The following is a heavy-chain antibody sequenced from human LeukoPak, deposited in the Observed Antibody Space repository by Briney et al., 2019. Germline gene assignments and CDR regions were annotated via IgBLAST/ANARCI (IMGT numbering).Heavy chain of an antibody. Sequence: SVKVSCKASGGTFSSYAISWVRQAPGQGLEWMGGIIPIFGTANYAQKFQGRVTITADESTSTAYMELSSLRSEDTAVYYCARDCSGGSCYSYYYMDVWGRGTTVTVSS. CDR3: ARDCSGGSCYSYYYMDV. V-gene: IGHV1-69*13. CDR2: IIPIFGTA. CDR1: GGTFSSYA. D-gene: IGHD2-15*01. J-gene: IGHJ6*03.